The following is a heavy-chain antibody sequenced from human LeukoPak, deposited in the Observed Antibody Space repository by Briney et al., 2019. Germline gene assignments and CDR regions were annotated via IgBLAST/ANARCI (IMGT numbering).Heavy chain of an antibody. CDR3: ARDHNWGAPYYMDV. CDR1: EFTFSSYW. V-gene: IGHV3-7*01. Sequence: GGSLRLSCAASEFTFSSYWMTWVRQAPGKGLEWVADIKQDGSEKYYVDSVKGRFTISRDNAKNSLYLQMNSLRAEDTAVYYCARDHNWGAPYYMDVWGKGTTVTVSS. D-gene: IGHD7-27*01. CDR2: IKQDGSEK. J-gene: IGHJ6*03.